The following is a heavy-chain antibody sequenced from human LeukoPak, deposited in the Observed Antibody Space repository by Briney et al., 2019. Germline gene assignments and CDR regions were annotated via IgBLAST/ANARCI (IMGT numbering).Heavy chain of an antibody. Sequence: GGSLRPSCAASGFTLSSDWMHWVRQAPGKGLVWVARINTHGTSTGYADSVKGRFTISRDNAENTLYLQMNSLRAEDTSVYYCSRDSSGYYDAFDMWGQGTMVTVSS. D-gene: IGHD3-22*01. V-gene: IGHV3-74*01. CDR3: SRDSSGYYDAFDM. J-gene: IGHJ3*02. CDR1: GFTLSSDW. CDR2: INTHGTST.